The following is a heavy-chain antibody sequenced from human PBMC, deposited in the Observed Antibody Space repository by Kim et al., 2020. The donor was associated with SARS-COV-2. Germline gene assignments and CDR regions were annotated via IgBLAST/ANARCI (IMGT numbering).Heavy chain of an antibody. V-gene: IGHV1-46*01. Sequence: SYAKKFQGRVTMTRDTSTSTVYMELSSLRSEDTAVYYCARYKMATSPFDYWGQGTLVTVSS. D-gene: IGHD5-12*01. J-gene: IGHJ4*02. CDR3: ARYKMATSPFDY.